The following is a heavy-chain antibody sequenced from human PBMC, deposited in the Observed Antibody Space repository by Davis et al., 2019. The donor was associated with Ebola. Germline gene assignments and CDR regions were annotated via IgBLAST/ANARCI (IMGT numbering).Heavy chain of an antibody. CDR1: GGSISSSSYY. V-gene: IGHV4-39*01. CDR2: IYYSGST. Sequence: MPSETLSLTCTVSGGSISSSSYYWGWIRQPPGKGLEWIGSIYYSGSTYYNPSLKSRVTISVDTSKNQFSLKLSSVTAADTAVYYCARLYGSGNYDYWGQGTLVTVSS. CDR3: ARLYGSGNYDY. J-gene: IGHJ4*02. D-gene: IGHD3-10*01.